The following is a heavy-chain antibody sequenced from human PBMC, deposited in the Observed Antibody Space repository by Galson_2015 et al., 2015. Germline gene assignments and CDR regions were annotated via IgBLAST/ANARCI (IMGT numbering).Heavy chain of an antibody. V-gene: IGHV4-59*01. D-gene: IGHD5/OR15-5a*01. CDR1: GGSMSSYY. CDR2: VYGSENT. J-gene: IGHJ6*02. Sequence: ETLSLTCTVSGGSMSSYYWNWIRQPPGKGLEWIGYVYGSENTNYNPSLKSRVTISVDTSNNRFSLKLSSVTAADSALYYCARDSGLSGYYYAMDVWGQGTTVTVSS. CDR3: ARDSGLSGYYYAMDV.